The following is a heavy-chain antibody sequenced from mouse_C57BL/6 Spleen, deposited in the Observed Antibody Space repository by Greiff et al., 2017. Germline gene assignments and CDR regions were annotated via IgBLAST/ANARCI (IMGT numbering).Heavy chain of an antibody. CDR1: GYAFSSSW. V-gene: IGHV1-82*01. J-gene: IGHJ2*01. D-gene: IGHD2-1*01. Sequence: VQLQQSGPELVKPGASVKISCKASGYAFSSSWMNWVKQRPGKGLEWIGRIYPGDGDTNYNGKFKGKATLTADKSSSTAYMQLSILTSEDSAVYFCADLLHFDYWGQGTTLTVSS. CDR2: IYPGDGDT. CDR3: ADLLHFDY.